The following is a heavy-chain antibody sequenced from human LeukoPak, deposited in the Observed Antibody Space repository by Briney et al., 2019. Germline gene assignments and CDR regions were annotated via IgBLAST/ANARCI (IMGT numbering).Heavy chain of an antibody. D-gene: IGHD6-13*01. V-gene: IGHV1-8*03. Sequence: ASVKVSCKASGYAFTSYDINWVRQATGQGLEWMGWMNPNSGNTGYAQKFQGRVTITRNTSISTAYMELSSLRSEDTAVYYCARARAAAGDVGDYWGQGTLVTVSS. CDR1: GYAFTSYD. CDR2: MNPNSGNT. J-gene: IGHJ4*02. CDR3: ARARAAAGDVGDY.